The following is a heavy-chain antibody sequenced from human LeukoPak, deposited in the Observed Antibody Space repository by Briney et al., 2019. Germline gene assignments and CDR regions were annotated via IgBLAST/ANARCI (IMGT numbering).Heavy chain of an antibody. CDR2: INHSGTT. Sequence: SETLSLTCAVYGDSLSGYYWSWLRQPPGMGLEWLGEINHSGTTNYNPSLESRVTISVDTSKNQFSLKLYSVTAADRAVYYCARGPQYEYCYDGKCFARRYFAYWGQGTLVTVSS. V-gene: IGHV4-34*01. D-gene: IGHD2/OR15-2a*01. CDR1: GDSLSGYY. CDR3: ARGPQYEYCYDGKCFARRYFAY. J-gene: IGHJ4*02.